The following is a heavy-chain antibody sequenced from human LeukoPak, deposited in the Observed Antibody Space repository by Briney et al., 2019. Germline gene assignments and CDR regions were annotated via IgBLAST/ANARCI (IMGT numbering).Heavy chain of an antibody. D-gene: IGHD5-24*01. CDR3: ARDSVERWLAQPGAFDI. V-gene: IGHV4-34*01. Sequence: KPSETLSLTCAVYGGSSSGYYWSWIRQPPGKGLEWIGEINHSGSTNYNPSLKSRVTISVDTSKNQFSLQLNSVTPEDTAVYYCARDSVERWLAQPGAFDIWGQGTMVTVSS. CDR1: GGSSSGYY. CDR2: INHSGST. J-gene: IGHJ3*02.